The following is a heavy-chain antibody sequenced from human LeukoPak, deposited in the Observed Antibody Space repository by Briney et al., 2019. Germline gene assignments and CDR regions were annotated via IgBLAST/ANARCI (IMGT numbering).Heavy chain of an antibody. J-gene: IGHJ4*02. CDR3: ARPVLKGYDNCGY. D-gene: IGHD1-20*01. CDR2: INPNSGGT. Sequence: GASVKVSCKASGYTFTGYYMHWVRQAPGQGLEWMGRINPNSGGTNYAQKFQGRVTTTRDTSISTAYMELSRLRSDDTAVYYCARPVLKGYDNCGYWGQGTLVTVSS. V-gene: IGHV1-2*06. CDR1: GYTFTGYY.